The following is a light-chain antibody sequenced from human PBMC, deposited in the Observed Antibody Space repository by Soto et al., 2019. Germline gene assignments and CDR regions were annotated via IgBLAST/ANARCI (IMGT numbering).Light chain of an antibody. Sequence: QSVLTQPPSVSGSPGQSVTISCTGTSTDFVSYNRVSWYQQPPGTAPKLIIYEASNRPSGVPDRFSGSKSGNTASLTISGPQAAEEVDYYCSLYTSENTYVFGTGTKVTVL. CDR3: SLYTSENTYV. V-gene: IGLV2-18*01. J-gene: IGLJ1*01. CDR1: STDFVSYNR. CDR2: EAS.